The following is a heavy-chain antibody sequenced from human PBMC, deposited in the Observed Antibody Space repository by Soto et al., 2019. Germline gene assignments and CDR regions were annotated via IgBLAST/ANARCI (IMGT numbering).Heavy chain of an antibody. Sequence: EVQLLESGGGLVQPGGSLRLSCAASGINFSTYAMSWVRQAPGKGLEWVSTITSLGSTYYPDSVKGRFTISRDSSKNLLYLQMNSLRDEDTAVYYCAKGPLIVGVPSDYWCQGTLFTVSA. V-gene: IGHV3-23*01. D-gene: IGHD2-15*01. CDR1: GINFSTYA. J-gene: IGHJ4*02. CDR2: ITSLGST. CDR3: AKGPLIVGVPSDY.